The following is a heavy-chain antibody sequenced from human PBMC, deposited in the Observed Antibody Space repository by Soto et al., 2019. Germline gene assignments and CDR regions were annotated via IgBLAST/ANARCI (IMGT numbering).Heavy chain of an antibody. D-gene: IGHD3-22*01. Sequence: PSETLSLTCTVSGGSISSYYWSWIRQPPGKGLEWIGYIYYSGSTNYNPSLKSRVTISVDTSKNQSSLKLSSVTAADTAVYYCARATDYYDSSGFLRGMDVWGQGTTVTVSS. J-gene: IGHJ6*02. CDR1: GGSISSYY. CDR3: ARATDYYDSSGFLRGMDV. V-gene: IGHV4-59*01. CDR2: IYYSGST.